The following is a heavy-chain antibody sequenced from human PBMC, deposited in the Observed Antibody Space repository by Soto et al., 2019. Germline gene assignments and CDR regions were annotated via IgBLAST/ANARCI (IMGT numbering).Heavy chain of an antibody. CDR1: GFTFSSYW. CDR3: ARGDYYDSSGPFSDAFDI. Sequence: GGSLRLSCAASGFTFSSYWMSWVRQAPGKGLEWVANIKPDGSERWYVDSVKGRFTISRDNAKDSLYLQMNSLRAEDTAVYYCARGDYYDSSGPFSDAFDIWGQGTLVTVSS. J-gene: IGHJ3*02. V-gene: IGHV3-7*04. CDR2: IKPDGSER. D-gene: IGHD3-22*01.